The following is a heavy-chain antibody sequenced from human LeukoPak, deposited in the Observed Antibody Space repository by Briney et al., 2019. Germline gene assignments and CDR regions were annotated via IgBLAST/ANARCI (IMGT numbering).Heavy chain of an antibody. D-gene: IGHD5-24*01. CDR1: GYMFTHYY. CDR3: ARDLRRSGYNWGCDH. Sequence: ASVKVSCKASGYMFTHYYMHWVRQAPGQGLEWMGMITSSGGDTSYAQKFEGRVTMTRDTSTRTVYMELSSITSEDTAVYYCARDLRRSGYNWGCDHWGQGTLVTVST. J-gene: IGHJ4*02. CDR2: ITSSGGDT. V-gene: IGHV1-46*01.